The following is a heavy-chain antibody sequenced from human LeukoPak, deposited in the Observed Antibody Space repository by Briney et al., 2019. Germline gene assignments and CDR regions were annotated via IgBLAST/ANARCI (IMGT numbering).Heavy chain of an antibody. J-gene: IGHJ4*02. CDR2: ISCYNGDT. Sequence: ASVRVSCKASGYTFTHHGISWVRQAPGQGLEWMAWISCYNGDTHYAQKFPGRITLTTDTSTSTAYMELRSLRSDDTAVYYCARDPTNTSGRYAYFDSWGQGTLVTVSS. CDR3: ARDPTNTSGRYAYFDS. V-gene: IGHV1-18*01. CDR1: GYTFTHHG. D-gene: IGHD6-19*01.